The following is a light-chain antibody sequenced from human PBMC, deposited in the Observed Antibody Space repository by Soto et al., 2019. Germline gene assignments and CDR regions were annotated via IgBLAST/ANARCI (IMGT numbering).Light chain of an antibody. CDR1: QSVSSY. Sequence: EIVLTQSPATLSLSPGERATLSCRASQSVSSYLAWYQQKPGQAPRLLIYDASNRATGIPARFSGSGSGTDLTLTISSLEPEDFAVYYCQQRSNWPPFITFGQGTRLEIK. J-gene: IGKJ5*01. CDR2: DAS. V-gene: IGKV3-11*01. CDR3: QQRSNWPPFIT.